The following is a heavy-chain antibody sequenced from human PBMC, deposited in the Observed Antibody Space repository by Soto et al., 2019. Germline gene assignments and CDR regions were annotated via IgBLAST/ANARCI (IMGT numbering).Heavy chain of an antibody. D-gene: IGHD3-10*01. V-gene: IGHV3-23*05. CDR3: GKRQRGDGFGVDL. CDR2: IDSNGGYT. CDR1: GFTFTTFG. Sequence: GGSLRLSCVASGFTFTTFGMIWVRQAPGKGLEWVSGIDSNGGYTYYADSVKGRFTISRDNSQNTLYLQLNSLRVEDTALYFCGKRQRGDGFGVDLWGRGTLVTVSS. J-gene: IGHJ5*02.